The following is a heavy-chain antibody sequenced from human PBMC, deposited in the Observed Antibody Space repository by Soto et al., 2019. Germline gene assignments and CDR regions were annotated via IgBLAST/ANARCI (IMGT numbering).Heavy chain of an antibody. V-gene: IGHV3-30*18. CDR3: AKDVVVGATTGLGDYYYYYGMDV. CDR2: ISYDGSNK. Sequence: QVQLVESGGGVVQPGRSLRLSCAASGFTFSSYGMHWVRQAPGKGLEWVAVISYDGSNKYYADSVKGRFTISRDNSKNTLYLQINTMTAEDRAVYYCAKDVVVGATTGLGDYYYYYGMDVWGQGTTVTVSS. J-gene: IGHJ6*02. D-gene: IGHD1-26*01. CDR1: GFTFSSYG.